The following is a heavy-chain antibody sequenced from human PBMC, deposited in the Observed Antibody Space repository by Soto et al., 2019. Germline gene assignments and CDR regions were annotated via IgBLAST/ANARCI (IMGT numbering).Heavy chain of an antibody. D-gene: IGHD6-13*01. J-gene: IGHJ4*02. CDR3: ARGWPRPGSSSYSDY. Sequence: ASVKVSCKASGYTFTSYAMHWVRQAPGQRLEWMGWINAGNGNTKYSQKFQGRVTITRDTSASTAYMELSSLRSEDTAVYYCARGWPRPGSSSYSDYWGQGTLVTVSS. CDR1: GYTFTSYA. V-gene: IGHV1-3*01. CDR2: INAGNGNT.